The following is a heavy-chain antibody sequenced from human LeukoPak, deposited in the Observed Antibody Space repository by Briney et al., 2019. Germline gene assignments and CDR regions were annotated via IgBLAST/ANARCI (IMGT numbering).Heavy chain of an antibody. D-gene: IGHD2-15*01. Sequence: QPGGSLRLSCAASGFTFNSFWMTWVRQAPGKGLEWVANIKEDGSEKYYVDSVKGRFTISRDNAKNSLYLQLNSLRAEDTAVYYCTRDTGCXGGTCYXXXDYWGQXXLVT. CDR1: GFTFNSFW. CDR3: TRDTGCXGGTCYXXXDY. V-gene: IGHV3-7*01. CDR2: IKEDGSEK. J-gene: IGHJ4*02.